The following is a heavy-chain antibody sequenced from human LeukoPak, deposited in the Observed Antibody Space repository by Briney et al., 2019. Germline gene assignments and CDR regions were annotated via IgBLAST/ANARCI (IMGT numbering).Heavy chain of an antibody. J-gene: IGHJ4*02. CDR1: GFTFSNYA. CDR2: ISGSGGST. Sequence: GGSLRLSCAVSGFTFSNYAMSWVRQAPGKGLEWVSAISGSGGSTYYADSVKGRFTISRDNSKNTLYLQMNSLRAEDTAVYYCAKVYDSSGYLFDYWGQGTLVTVSS. V-gene: IGHV3-23*01. D-gene: IGHD3-22*01. CDR3: AKVYDSSGYLFDY.